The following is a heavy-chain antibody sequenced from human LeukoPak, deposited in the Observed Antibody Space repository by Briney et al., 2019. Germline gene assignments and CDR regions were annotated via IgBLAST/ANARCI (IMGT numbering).Heavy chain of an antibody. J-gene: IGHJ4*02. Sequence: PGGSLRLSCAASGFTFSSYSMNWVRQAPGKGLEWVSSISSSSSYIYYADSVKGRFTISRDNAKNSLYLQMNSLRAEDTAVYYRARDHSSGWPRPFDYWGQGTLVTVSS. CDR1: GFTFSSYS. CDR3: ARDHSSGWPRPFDY. V-gene: IGHV3-21*01. CDR2: ISSSSSYI. D-gene: IGHD6-19*01.